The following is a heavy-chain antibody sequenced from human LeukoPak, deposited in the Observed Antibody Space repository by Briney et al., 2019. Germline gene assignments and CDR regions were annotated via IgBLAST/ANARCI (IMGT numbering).Heavy chain of an antibody. CDR2: ISSSSSYI. CDR1: GFTFSSYS. Sequence: GGSLRLSCAASGFTFSSYSMNWVRQAPGRGLDWVSSISSSSSYIYYADSVKGRFTISRDNAKNSLYLQMNSLRAEDTAVYYCARDLDYDNLFDYWGQGTLVTVSS. D-gene: IGHD3-22*01. V-gene: IGHV3-21*01. J-gene: IGHJ4*02. CDR3: ARDLDYDNLFDY.